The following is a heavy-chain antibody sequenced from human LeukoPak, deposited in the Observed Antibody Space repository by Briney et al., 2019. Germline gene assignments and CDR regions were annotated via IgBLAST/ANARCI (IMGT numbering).Heavy chain of an antibody. CDR2: IIPIFGTA. Sequence: SVTVSCKASGGTFSSYAISWVRQAPGQGLEWMGGIIPIFGTANYAQKFQGRVTITTDESTSTAYMELSSLRSEDTAVYYCARDLRHAFDIWGQGTMVTVSS. J-gene: IGHJ3*02. V-gene: IGHV1-69*05. CDR1: GGTFSSYA. CDR3: ARDLRHAFDI.